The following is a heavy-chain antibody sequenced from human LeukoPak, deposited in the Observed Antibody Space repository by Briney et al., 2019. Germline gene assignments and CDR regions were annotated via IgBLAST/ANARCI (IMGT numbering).Heavy chain of an antibody. V-gene: IGHV5-51*01. CDR2: IYPADSDI. D-gene: IGHD2-15*01. CDR1: GYSINNYW. J-gene: IGHJ5*02. Sequence: GESLKISCKGSGYSINNYWIGWVRQMPGKGLEWMGIIYPADSDIRYSPSFQGQVTISADKSISTAYLQWSSLKASDTAMYYCARQEYCSGGSCYTWFDPWGQGTLVAVSS. CDR3: ARQEYCSGGSCYTWFDP.